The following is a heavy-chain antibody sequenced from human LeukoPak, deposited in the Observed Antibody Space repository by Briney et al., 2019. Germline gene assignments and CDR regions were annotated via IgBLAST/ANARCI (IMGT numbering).Heavy chain of an antibody. Sequence: GGSLRLSCAASGFTFSSYEMSWVRQAPAKGLEWVSYIATGGSAIYYADSVKGRFTISRDNAKNSLYPQMNSLRAEDMAVYYCVRGGYCSSTICYWYNAFDMWGQGTMVTVSS. CDR3: VRGGYCSSTICYWYNAFDM. V-gene: IGHV3-48*03. CDR2: IATGGSAI. J-gene: IGHJ3*02. D-gene: IGHD2-2*01. CDR1: GFTFSSYE.